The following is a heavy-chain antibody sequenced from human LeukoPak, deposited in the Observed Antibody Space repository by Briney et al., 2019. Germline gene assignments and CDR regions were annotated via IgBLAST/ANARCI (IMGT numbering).Heavy chain of an antibody. D-gene: IGHD6-13*01. CDR3: ARGRSGLAAAGTYDY. CDR2: INPNSDRT. Sequence: GASVKVSCKASGYTFTSSDINWVRQAAGQGLEWMGWINPNSDRTGYAQKFQGRVTVTANTSINTAYMELSSLRFDDTAVYYCARGRSGLAAAGTYDYWGQGTLITVSS. CDR1: GYTFTSSD. V-gene: IGHV1-8*01. J-gene: IGHJ4*02.